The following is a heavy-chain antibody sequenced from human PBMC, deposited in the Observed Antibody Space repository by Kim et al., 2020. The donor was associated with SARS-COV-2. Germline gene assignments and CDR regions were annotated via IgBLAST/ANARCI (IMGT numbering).Heavy chain of an antibody. CDR3: ARDGSGWYVPDYYYYYGMDV. D-gene: IGHD6-19*01. CDR2: ISSSSSYI. Sequence: GGSLRLSCAASGFTFSSYSMNWVRQAPGKGLEWVSSISSSSSYIYYADSVKGRFTISRDNAKNSLYLQMNSLRAEDTAVYYCARDGSGWYVPDYYYYYGMDVWGQGTTVTVSS. CDR1: GFTFSSYS. J-gene: IGHJ6*02. V-gene: IGHV3-21*01.